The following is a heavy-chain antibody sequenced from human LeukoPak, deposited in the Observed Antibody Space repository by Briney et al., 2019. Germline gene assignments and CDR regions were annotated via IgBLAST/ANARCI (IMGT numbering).Heavy chain of an antibody. CDR2: MYYTGTI. CDR1: GDSITSSSYS. J-gene: IGHJ4*02. V-gene: IGHV4-39*07. Sequence: SETLSLTCTVSGDSITSSSYSWGWIRQPPGKGLEWIGTMYYTGTIYYHPSLKSRVTISVDTSKNQFSLSLSSVTAADTAVYYCARPIRNWGQGTLVIVSS. CDR3: ARPIRN.